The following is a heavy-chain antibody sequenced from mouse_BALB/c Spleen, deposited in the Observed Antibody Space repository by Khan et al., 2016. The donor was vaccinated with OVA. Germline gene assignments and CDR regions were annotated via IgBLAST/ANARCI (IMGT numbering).Heavy chain of an antibody. Sequence: VQLQQSGPELMKPGASVKISCKASGYSFTSYYIHWVMQSHGKSLEWIGYIDPFSGDTNYNQKLKGKATLTVDKSSSTAYIQLRNLTTEDSAVYYCTRHGYVAWFTYWGQGTLVTVSA. CDR3: TRHGYVAWFTY. V-gene: IGHV1-31*01. CDR1: GYSFTSYY. D-gene: IGHD2-2*01. J-gene: IGHJ3*01. CDR2: IDPFSGDT.